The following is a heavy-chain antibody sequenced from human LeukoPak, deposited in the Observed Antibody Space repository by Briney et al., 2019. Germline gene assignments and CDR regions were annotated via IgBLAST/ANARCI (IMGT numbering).Heavy chain of an antibody. Sequence: SETLSLTCTVSGGSISSYYWSWIRQPPGKGLEWIGYIYYSGSTNYNPSLKSRVTISVDTSKNQFSLKLSSVTAADTALYYCARGVGYSSWSVLGYWGKRTLVTVSS. J-gene: IGHJ4*02. CDR1: GGSISSYY. CDR3: ARGVGYSSWSVLGY. V-gene: IGHV4-59*01. D-gene: IGHD6-6*01. CDR2: IYYSGST.